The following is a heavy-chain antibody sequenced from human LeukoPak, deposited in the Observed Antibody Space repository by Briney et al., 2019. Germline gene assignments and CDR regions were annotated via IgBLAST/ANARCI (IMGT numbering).Heavy chain of an antibody. Sequence: SVKVSCKASGGTFSSYTISWVRQAPGQGLEWMGRIIPILGIANYAQKFQGRVTITTDESTSTAYMELSSLRSEDTAVYYCARVKLLEDVDTAMVDWGQGTLVTVSS. CDR2: IIPILGIA. V-gene: IGHV1-69*16. D-gene: IGHD5-18*01. CDR3: ARVKLLEDVDTAMVD. J-gene: IGHJ4*02. CDR1: GGTFSSYT.